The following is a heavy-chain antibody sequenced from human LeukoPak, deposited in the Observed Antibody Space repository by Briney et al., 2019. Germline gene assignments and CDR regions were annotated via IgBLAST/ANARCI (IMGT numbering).Heavy chain of an antibody. CDR1: GFSLSTTASTMC. V-gene: IGHV2-70*11. Sequence: SGPALVKPTQTLTLTCTFSGFSLSTTASTMCVGWIRQPPGKALQWLARIDWDDDKYYSTSLKTRLTISKDTSKNQVVLTMTNMDPVDTATYYFARIRTGSYSIDYWGQGTLVTVPS. CDR3: ARIRTGSYSIDY. CDR2: IDWDDDK. J-gene: IGHJ4*02. D-gene: IGHD1-26*01.